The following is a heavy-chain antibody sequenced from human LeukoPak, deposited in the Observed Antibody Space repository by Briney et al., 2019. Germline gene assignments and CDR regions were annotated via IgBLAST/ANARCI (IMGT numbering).Heavy chain of an antibody. J-gene: IGHJ1*01. CDR2: ITTNGGKT. D-gene: IGHD3-22*01. Sequence: GGSLRLSCAASGFTFASYGMSWVRQAPGKGLEWVSFITTNGGKTSYADSVEGCFTISRDNPRNTLYMQMNSLRDEDTAVYYCAIMHGYYDGTGYWVQWGQGTLVTVSS. CDR1: GFTFASYG. CDR3: AIMHGYYDGTGYWVQ. V-gene: IGHV3-23*01.